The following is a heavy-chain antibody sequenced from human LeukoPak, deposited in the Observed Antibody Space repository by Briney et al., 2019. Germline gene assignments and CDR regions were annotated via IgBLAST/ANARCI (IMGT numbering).Heavy chain of an antibody. V-gene: IGHV3-23*01. J-gene: IGHJ4*02. D-gene: IGHD3-3*01. CDR2: ISGSGGST. Sequence: GGSLRLSCAASGFTFSSYVMSWVRQAPGKGLEWVSAISGSGGSTYYADSVKGRFTISRDNSKNTLYLQMNSLRAEDTAVYYCAKLSLRFLEWLFDYWGQGTLVTVSS. CDR3: AKLSLRFLEWLFDY. CDR1: GFTFSSYV.